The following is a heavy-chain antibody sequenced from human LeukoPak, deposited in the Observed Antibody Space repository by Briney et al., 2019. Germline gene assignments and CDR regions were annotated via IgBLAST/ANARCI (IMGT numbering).Heavy chain of an antibody. J-gene: IGHJ4*02. CDR2: IYDSGST. CDR1: GGSISSYY. V-gene: IGHV4-59*01. Sequence: SETLSLTCTVSGGSISSYYWSWIRQPPGKGLEWIGYIYDSGSTNYNPSLKSRVTISVDTSKNQFSLKLSSVTAADTAVYYCARGYSSRWNYFDYWGQGTLLTVSS. D-gene: IGHD6-13*01. CDR3: ARGYSSRWNYFDY.